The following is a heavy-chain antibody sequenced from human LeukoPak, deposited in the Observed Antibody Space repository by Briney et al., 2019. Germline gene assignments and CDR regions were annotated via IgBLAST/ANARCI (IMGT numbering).Heavy chain of an antibody. J-gene: IGHJ4*02. CDR2: IYHSGST. CDR1: GGSISSSDW. Sequence: SETLSLTCAVSGGSISSSDWWSWVRQPPGKGLEWIGEIYHSGSTNYNPSLKSRVTMSVDKSKNQFSLKLSSVTAADTAVYYCARDRGGTTRRDYYFDYWGQGTLVTVSS. CDR3: ARDRGGTTRRDYYFDY. D-gene: IGHD1-7*01. V-gene: IGHV4-4*02.